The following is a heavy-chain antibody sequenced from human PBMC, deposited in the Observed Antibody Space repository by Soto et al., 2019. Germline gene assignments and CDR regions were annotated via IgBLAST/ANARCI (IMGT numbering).Heavy chain of an antibody. D-gene: IGHD2-15*01. CDR2: ISGGSEGA. V-gene: IGHV3-23*01. CDR1: GFTFSSHA. J-gene: IGHJ4*02. CDR3: ARDLWWYLH. Sequence: EVQLLESGGGLVQPGGALRLSCAASGFTFSSHAMSWVRQAPGKGLEWISSISGGSEGAYYADFVKGRFTISRDNSKNTLYLQMNSLRVEDTAVYYCARDLWWYLHWGQGTLVTVSS.